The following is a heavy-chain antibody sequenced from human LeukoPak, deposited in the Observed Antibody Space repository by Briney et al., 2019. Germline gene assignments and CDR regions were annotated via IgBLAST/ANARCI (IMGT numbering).Heavy chain of an antibody. CDR1: GVSINSYY. J-gene: IGHJ4*02. D-gene: IGHD1-26*01. CDR2: IYYSGST. CDR3: ARLFHPALSGNYPFDY. Sequence: PSESLSLTCTVSGVSINSYYWSWIRQPPRKGLEWIAYIYYSGSTSYNPSLKSRVTISVDTSKNQFSLKLNSVTAADTAMYYCARLFHPALSGNYPFDYWGQGTLVTVSS. V-gene: IGHV4-59*01.